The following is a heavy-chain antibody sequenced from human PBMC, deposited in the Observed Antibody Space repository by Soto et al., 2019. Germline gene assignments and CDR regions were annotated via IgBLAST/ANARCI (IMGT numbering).Heavy chain of an antibody. CDR3: ARERGSKSMDV. V-gene: IGHV3-7*03. J-gene: IGHJ6*02. CDR2: IRQDGSEG. CDR1: GFTFIKYW. D-gene: IGHD2-15*01. Sequence: GGSLRLSCAASGFTFIKYWMTWVRQAPGKGLEWVANIRQDGSEGSYVDSVKGRFTISRDNAKVSLFLQMNSLRAEDTAVYYCARERGSKSMDVWGQGTTVTVSS.